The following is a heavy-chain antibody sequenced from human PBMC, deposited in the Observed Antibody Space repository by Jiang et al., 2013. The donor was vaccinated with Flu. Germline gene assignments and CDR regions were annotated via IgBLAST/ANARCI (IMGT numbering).Heavy chain of an antibody. CDR1: GFTFSDYT. V-gene: IGHV3-48*02. CDR3: ARNGLWLSY. J-gene: IGHJ4*02. Sequence: GLVQPGGSLRLSCAASGFTFSDYTMNWVRQAPGKGLEWVSYISSTGTTIYYADSVRGRFTISRDNAKNSLYLQMNSLRDDDTAVYYCARNGLWLSYWGQGTLVTVSS. CDR2: ISSTGTTI. D-gene: IGHD5-18*01.